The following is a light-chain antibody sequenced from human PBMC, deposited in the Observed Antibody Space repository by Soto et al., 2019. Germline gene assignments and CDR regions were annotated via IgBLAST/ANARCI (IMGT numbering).Light chain of an antibody. CDR3: QHYNSYSEA. CDR2: GAS. Sequence: EIVLTQSPGTLSLYPGERATLSCRASQSVSSSYLAWYQQKPGQAPRLLIYGASSSATVIPDRFSGSGSGTDFPPTISRLEHEDFATYYCQHYNSYSEAFGQGTKVDIK. CDR1: QSVSSSY. V-gene: IGKV3-20*01. J-gene: IGKJ1*01.